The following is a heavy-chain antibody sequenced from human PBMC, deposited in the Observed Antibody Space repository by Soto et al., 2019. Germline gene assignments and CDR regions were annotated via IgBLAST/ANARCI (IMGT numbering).Heavy chain of an antibody. D-gene: IGHD5-18*01. J-gene: IGHJ4*02. CDR2: INPNSGGT. Sequence: ASVKVSCKASGYTFTGYYMHWVRQAPGQGLEWMGWINPNSGGTNYAQKFQGWVTMTRDTSISTAYMELSRLRSDDTAVYYCAKGNGDTALVFDYGGKGTWVPVSS. CDR1: GYTFTGYY. CDR3: AKGNGDTALVFDY. V-gene: IGHV1-2*04.